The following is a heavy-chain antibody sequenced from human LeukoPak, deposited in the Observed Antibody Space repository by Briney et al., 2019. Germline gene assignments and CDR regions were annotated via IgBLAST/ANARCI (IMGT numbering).Heavy chain of an antibody. CDR1: GYTFDEYG. V-gene: IGHV1-2*02. CDR3: ARDYYAYIVGYYFDY. D-gene: IGHD1-26*01. Sequence: GASVKVSCKTSGYTFDEYGISWVRQVRQAPGQGFEWMGWINPNSGGTNYAQKFQGRVTMTRDTSISTAYMELSRLRSDDTAVYYCARDYYAYIVGYYFDYWGQGTLVTVSS. J-gene: IGHJ4*02. CDR2: INPNSGGT.